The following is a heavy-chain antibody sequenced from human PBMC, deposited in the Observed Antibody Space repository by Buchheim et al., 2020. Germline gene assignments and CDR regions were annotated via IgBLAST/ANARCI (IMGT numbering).Heavy chain of an antibody. CDR1: GFPFSSYC. CDR3: ARLTWGVTTRGDY. CDR2: INQDGSEK. J-gene: IGHJ4*02. D-gene: IGHD4-17*01. Sequence: VQLVESGGGLVQPGGSLKLSCAASGFPFSSYCMSWFRRAPGKGLEWVADINQDGSEKYFVDSVKGRFTISRDNAKDSLYLQMNSLRAEDTAVYYCARLTWGVTTRGDYWGQGTL. V-gene: IGHV3-7*01.